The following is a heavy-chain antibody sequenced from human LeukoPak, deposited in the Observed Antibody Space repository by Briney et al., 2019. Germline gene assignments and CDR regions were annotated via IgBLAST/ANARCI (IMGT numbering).Heavy chain of an antibody. CDR3: ARDRRQRDYFDF. Sequence: PSETLSLTCTVSGGSISRGDYYWTWIRQPAGKGLEWIGRIYTSGSTNYNPSLKSRVTISLDMSKKQFSLKMSSVTAADTAVYFCARDRRQRDYFDFWGQGARVTVSS. V-gene: IGHV4-61*02. D-gene: IGHD1-1*01. CDR1: GGSISRGDYY. J-gene: IGHJ4*02. CDR2: IYTSGST.